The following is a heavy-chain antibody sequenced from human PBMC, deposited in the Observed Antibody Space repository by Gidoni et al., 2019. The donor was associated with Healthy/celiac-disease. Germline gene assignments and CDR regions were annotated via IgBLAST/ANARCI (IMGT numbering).Heavy chain of an antibody. J-gene: IGHJ6*02. CDR3: ARRLWGMDV. CDR1: GYSFTRYW. D-gene: IGHD3-16*01. CDR2: IDPSDSYT. V-gene: IGHV5-10-1*03. Sequence: EVQLVPSGAEVKKPGESLRTSCKGSGYSFTRYWISWVRQRPGKVLEWRGRIDPSDSYTNYSPSFQGHVTISADKSISTAYLQWSSLKASDTAMYYFARRLWGMDVWGQGTTVTVSS.